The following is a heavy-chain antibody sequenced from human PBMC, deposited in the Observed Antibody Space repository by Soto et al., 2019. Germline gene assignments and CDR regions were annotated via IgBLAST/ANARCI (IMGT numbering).Heavy chain of an antibody. J-gene: IGHJ4*02. V-gene: IGHV4-30-4*01. Sequence: PSETLSLTCTVSGRSISSVNYYWSWIRQPPGKGLEWIGYFYYSGSTYYNPSLRSRVTISVDTSKNQFFLKLSSVTAADTAVYYCARYGSGECNRGSCYSPFDYWGQGTLVTVSS. D-gene: IGHD2-15*01. CDR1: GRSISSVNYY. CDR3: ARYGSGECNRGSCYSPFDY. CDR2: FYYSGST.